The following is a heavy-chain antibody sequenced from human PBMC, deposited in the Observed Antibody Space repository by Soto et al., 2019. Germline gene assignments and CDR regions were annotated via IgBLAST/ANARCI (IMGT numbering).Heavy chain of an antibody. CDR2: IIPIFGTA. CDR1: GGTFSSYA. Sequence: GASVKVSCKASGGTFSSYAISWVRQAPGQGLEWMGGIIPIFGTANYAQKFQGRVTITADESTSTAYMELSSLRSEDTAVYYCARGLSSSWYRYSMDVWGQGTTVTVSS. CDR3: ARGLSSSWYRYSMDV. V-gene: IGHV1-69*13. D-gene: IGHD6-13*01. J-gene: IGHJ6*02.